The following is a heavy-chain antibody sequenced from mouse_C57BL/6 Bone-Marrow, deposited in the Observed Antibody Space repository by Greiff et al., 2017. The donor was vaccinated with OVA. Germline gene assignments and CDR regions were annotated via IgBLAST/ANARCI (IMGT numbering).Heavy chain of an antibody. D-gene: IGHD1-1*01. V-gene: IGHV1-61*01. Sequence: QVQLQQPGAELVRPGSSVKLSCKASGYTFTSYWMDWVKQRPGQGLEWIGNIYPSDSETHYNQKFKDKATLTVDKSSSTAYMQLSSLTSEDSAVYYGARASSSYDYWGQGTTLTVSS. J-gene: IGHJ2*01. CDR3: ARASSSYDY. CDR1: GYTFTSYW. CDR2: IYPSDSET.